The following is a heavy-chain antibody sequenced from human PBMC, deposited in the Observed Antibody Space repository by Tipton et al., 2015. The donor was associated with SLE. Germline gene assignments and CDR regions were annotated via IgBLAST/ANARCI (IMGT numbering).Heavy chain of an antibody. V-gene: IGHV4-4*07. Sequence: LRLSCAASGFTFSSYAMSWIRQPAGKGLEWIGRVYTVGNTNYNPPLESRVSISLDTSKNQFSLKLSSVTAADTAVYYCARGGGDFGLKNWGQGTLVTVSS. D-gene: IGHD3/OR15-3a*01. CDR2: VYTVGNT. CDR1: GFTFSSYA. J-gene: IGHJ4*02. CDR3: ARGGGDFGLKN.